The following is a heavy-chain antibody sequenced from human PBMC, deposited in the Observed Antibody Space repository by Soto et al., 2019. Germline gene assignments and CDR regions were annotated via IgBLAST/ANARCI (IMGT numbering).Heavy chain of an antibody. CDR1: GGTFSSYA. CDR3: ARDLSSIAARPPRYYYYGMDV. J-gene: IGHJ6*02. V-gene: IGHV1-69*13. Sequence: SVKVSCKASGGTFSSYAISWVRQAPGQGLEWMGGIIPIFGTANYAQKFQGRVTITADESTSTAYMELSSLRSEDTAVYYCARDLSSIAARPPRYYYYGMDVCDQGNTVTVSS. CDR2: IIPIFGTA. D-gene: IGHD6-6*01.